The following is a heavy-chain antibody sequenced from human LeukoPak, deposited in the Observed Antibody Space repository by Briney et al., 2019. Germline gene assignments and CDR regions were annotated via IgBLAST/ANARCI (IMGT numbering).Heavy chain of an antibody. D-gene: IGHD6-19*01. Sequence: GGTLRLSCAASGFTFSSYGMSWVRQAPGKGLEWVANIKQDGSEKYYVDSVKGRFTISRDNAKNSLYLQMNSLRAEDTAVYYCAREGVAVAGTGGFDYWGQGTLVTVSS. CDR2: IKQDGSEK. CDR3: AREGVAVAGTGGFDY. J-gene: IGHJ4*02. CDR1: GFTFSSYG. V-gene: IGHV3-7*01.